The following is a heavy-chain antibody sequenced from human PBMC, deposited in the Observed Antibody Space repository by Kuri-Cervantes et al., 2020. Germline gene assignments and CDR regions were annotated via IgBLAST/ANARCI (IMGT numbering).Heavy chain of an antibody. V-gene: IGHV3-74*01. D-gene: IGHD6-13*01. CDR3: AKDNRIPRYSSSWNDWYFDL. CDR1: GFTFSSYW. CDR2: INSDGSST. Sequence: GESLKISCAASGFTFSSYWMHWVRQAPGKGLVWVSRINSDGSSTSYADSVKGRFTISRDNAKNTLYLRMNSLRAEDTALYYCAKDNRIPRYSSSWNDWYFDLWGCGTLVTVSS. J-gene: IGHJ2*01.